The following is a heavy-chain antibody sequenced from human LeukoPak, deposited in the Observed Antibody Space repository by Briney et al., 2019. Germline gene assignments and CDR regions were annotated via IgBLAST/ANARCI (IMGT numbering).Heavy chain of an antibody. CDR2: MNPNSGYT. D-gene: IGHD3-10*01. Sequence: ASVKVSCKASGYTFTSYDINWVRQATGQGLEWLGYMNPNSGYTGYAQKFQGRVTMTSDTSINTAYMELSSLRSEDTAAYYCAREPRRFGDWGQGTLVTVSS. CDR1: GYTFTSYD. CDR3: AREPRRFGD. V-gene: IGHV1-8*01. J-gene: IGHJ4*02.